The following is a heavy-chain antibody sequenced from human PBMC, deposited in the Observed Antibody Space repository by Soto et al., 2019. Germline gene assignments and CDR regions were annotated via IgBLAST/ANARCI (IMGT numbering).Heavy chain of an antibody. Sequence: QVQLQESGPGLVKPSVNLSLTCDVSGASVSHYFWSWIRQPPGKGLEWLGYMSSSGDSISNPALKSRVTISLDMSWNHVSLNLSSLSVADTAVSYCARISLTFFGVVVPDFDFWGSGTVVTVSS. J-gene: IGHJ4*02. CDR2: MSSSGDS. V-gene: IGHV4-4*09. D-gene: IGHD3-3*01. CDR3: ARISLTFFGVVVPDFDF. CDR1: GASVSHYF.